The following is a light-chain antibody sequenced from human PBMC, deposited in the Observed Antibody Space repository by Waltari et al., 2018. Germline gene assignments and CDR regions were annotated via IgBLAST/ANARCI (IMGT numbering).Light chain of an antibody. Sequence: QSALTQPAPVSGPPGHSITISCPGTCSDVAVYNYVSWYQQHPGKAPKLMIYDVSNRPSGVSNRFSGSKSGNTASLTISGLQAEDEADYYCSSYTSSSTLVVFGGGTKLTVL. J-gene: IGLJ2*01. CDR2: DVS. CDR3: SSYTSSSTLVV. CDR1: CSDVAVYNY. V-gene: IGLV2-14*03.